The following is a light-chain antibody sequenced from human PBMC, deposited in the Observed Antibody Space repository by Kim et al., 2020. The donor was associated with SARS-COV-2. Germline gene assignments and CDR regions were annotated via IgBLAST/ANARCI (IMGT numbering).Light chain of an antibody. J-gene: IGLJ2*01. Sequence: PGKTARITCGGNNIGGKSLHWYQQKPGQAPVLVIYYDSDRPSGIPERFSGSNSGNTATLTISRVEAGDEADYYCQVWDSSSDHVVFGGGTQLTVL. CDR1: NIGGKS. CDR3: QVWDSSSDHVV. CDR2: YDS. V-gene: IGLV3-21*04.